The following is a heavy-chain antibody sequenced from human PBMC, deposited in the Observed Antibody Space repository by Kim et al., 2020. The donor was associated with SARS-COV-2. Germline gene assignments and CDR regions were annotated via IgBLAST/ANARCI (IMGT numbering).Heavy chain of an antibody. Sequence: GGSLRLSCAASGFTFDDYTMHWVRQAPGKGLEWVSLISWDGGSTYYADSVKGRFTISRDNSKNSLYLQMNSLRTEDTALYYCAKDLFPSIVGATTMGGYYGMDVWGQGTTVTVSS. J-gene: IGHJ6*02. V-gene: IGHV3-43*01. D-gene: IGHD1-26*01. CDR3: AKDLFPSIVGATTMGGYYGMDV. CDR2: ISWDGGST. CDR1: GFTFDDYT.